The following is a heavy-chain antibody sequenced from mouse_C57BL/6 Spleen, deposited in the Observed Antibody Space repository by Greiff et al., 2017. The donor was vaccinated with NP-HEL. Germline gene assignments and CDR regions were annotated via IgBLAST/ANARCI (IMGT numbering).Heavy chain of an antibody. Sequence: VQGVESGAELVKPGASVKISCKASGYAFSSYWMNWVKQRPGKGLEWIGQIYPGDGDTNYNGKLKGKATLTADKSSSTAYMQLSSLTSEDSAVYFCARWRGNDDGYFDYWGQGTTLTVSS. CDR2: IYPGDGDT. CDR3: ARWRGNDDGYFDY. J-gene: IGHJ2*01. CDR1: GYAFSSYW. D-gene: IGHD2-12*01. V-gene: IGHV1-80*01.